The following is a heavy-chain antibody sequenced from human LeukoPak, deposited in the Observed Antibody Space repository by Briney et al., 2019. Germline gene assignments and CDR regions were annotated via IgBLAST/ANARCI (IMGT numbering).Heavy chain of an antibody. D-gene: IGHD1-26*01. V-gene: IGHV3-30*03. CDR2: MSYDGSNK. J-gene: IGHJ4*02. CDR3: ARDEREVGATTELVDS. Sequence: GRSLRLSCAASGFIFSSYGMHWVRQAPGKGLEWVAVMSYDGSNKHYADSVKGRFTISRDNSKNTLYLQMHSLRAEDTAVYYCARDEREVGATTELVDSWGQGTLVTVSS. CDR1: GFIFSSYG.